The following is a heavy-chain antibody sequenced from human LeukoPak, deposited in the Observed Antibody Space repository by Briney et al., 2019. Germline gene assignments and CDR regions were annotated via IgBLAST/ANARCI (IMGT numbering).Heavy chain of an antibody. V-gene: IGHV3-74*01. D-gene: IGHD5-24*01. CDR2: IDIDGSTT. J-gene: IGHJ4*02. CDR3: VRDRDGYNY. CDR1: GLTFSNTL. Sequence: GGSLRLSCAASGLTFSNTLMHWVRQVPGKGRVWVARIDIDGSTTHYADSVKGRFTISRDNAKNTLYLQKNILRAEDTAVYYCVRDRDGYNYWGQGTLVTVSS.